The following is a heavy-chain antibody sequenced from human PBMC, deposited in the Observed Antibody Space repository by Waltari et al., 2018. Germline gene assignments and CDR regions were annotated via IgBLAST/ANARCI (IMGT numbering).Heavy chain of an antibody. CDR2: IRSNVNYG. Sequence: EVLLVESGGGLVQPGGSLRLSCAASGFTFNGYWMYWVRQAPGKGLVWVSTIRSNVNYGTYADSVRGRFTISRDNAKNTLYLQMNSLTAEDTAVYYCARAFVNIAARGMDAWGQGTAVTVSS. CDR1: GFTFNGYW. D-gene: IGHD6-13*01. CDR3: ARAFVNIAARGMDA. V-gene: IGHV3-74*01. J-gene: IGHJ6*02.